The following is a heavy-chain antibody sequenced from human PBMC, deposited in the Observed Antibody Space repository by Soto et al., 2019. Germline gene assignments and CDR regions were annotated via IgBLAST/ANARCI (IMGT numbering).Heavy chain of an antibody. J-gene: IGHJ4*02. V-gene: IGHV1-3*01. CDR3: ASIQFTRPELNPFDY. D-gene: IGHD1-7*01. Sequence: ASVKVSCKASGYTFTSYAMHWGRQAPGQRLEWMGWINAGNGNAKYSQKFQGRVTITRDTSASTAYMELSSLRSEDTAVYYCASIQFTRPELNPFDYWGQGTLVTVSS. CDR2: INAGNGNA. CDR1: GYTFTSYA.